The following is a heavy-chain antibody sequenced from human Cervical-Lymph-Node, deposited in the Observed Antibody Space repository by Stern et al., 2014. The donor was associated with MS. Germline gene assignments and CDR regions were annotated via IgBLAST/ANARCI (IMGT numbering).Heavy chain of an antibody. Sequence: EVQLVESGGGLVQPGGSLRLSCAASGFTFSTYSMNWVRQAPGKGLEWVSYISSSSNTIYYADSVKGRFTISRDNAENSLYLQMDSLRAEDTAVYYCARVYYYDSSDRGYWGQGTLVTVSS. CDR2: ISSSSNTI. CDR3: ARVYYYDSSDRGY. D-gene: IGHD3-22*01. CDR1: GFTFSTYS. J-gene: IGHJ4*02. V-gene: IGHV3-48*01.